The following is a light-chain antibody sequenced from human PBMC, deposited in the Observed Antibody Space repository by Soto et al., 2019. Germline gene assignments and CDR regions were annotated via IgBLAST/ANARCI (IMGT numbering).Light chain of an antibody. CDR1: QTVTSY. CDR3: QQSYRFPKT. CDR2: AAS. J-gene: IGKJ1*01. V-gene: IGKV1-39*01. Sequence: DVQMTQSPSSLSASVGDSLTLTCRASQTVTSYLNWYQQKPGKAPKLLIYAASTLQSGVPSRFSGSGSGTEFTLTIISLQPEDLATYYCQQSYRFPKTFGRGTKVDIK.